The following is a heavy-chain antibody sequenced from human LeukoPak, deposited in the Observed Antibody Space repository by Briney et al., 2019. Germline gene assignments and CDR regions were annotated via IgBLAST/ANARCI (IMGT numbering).Heavy chain of an antibody. CDR1: GDSITRRDLY. CDR2: IHYGGTT. Sequence: PSQTLSLTCTVSGDSITRRDLYWSWIRQPPGKGLEWIGYIHYGGTTYYNPSLKSRVTISVDTSKNQFSLKLSSVTAADTAVYYCARSDSGSYDYYGMDVWGQGTTVTVSS. CDR3: ARSDSGSYDYYGMDV. D-gene: IGHD1-26*01. J-gene: IGHJ6*02. V-gene: IGHV4-30-4*01.